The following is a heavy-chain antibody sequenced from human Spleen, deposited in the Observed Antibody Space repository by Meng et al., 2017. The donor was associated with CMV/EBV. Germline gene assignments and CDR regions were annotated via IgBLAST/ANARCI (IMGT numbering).Heavy chain of an antibody. CDR1: GFTFSDYY. V-gene: IGHV3-11*04. CDR2: ISGSGRFN. Sequence: GGSLRLSCVASGFTFSDYYMSWIRQAPGKGLEYISYISGSGRFNYSADSVKGRFTVSRDNAKNSLYLQMNSLRAEDTAVYYCARGRERDFWSGYYGGYYYGMDVWGQGTTVTVSS. D-gene: IGHD3-3*01. CDR3: ARGRERDFWSGYYGGYYYGMDV. J-gene: IGHJ6*02.